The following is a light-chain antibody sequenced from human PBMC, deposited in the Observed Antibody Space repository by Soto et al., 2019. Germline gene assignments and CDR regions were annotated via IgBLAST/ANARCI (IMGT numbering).Light chain of an antibody. J-gene: IGKJ5*01. V-gene: IGKV3-11*01. Sequence: EIVLTQSPATLSLSPGERATLSCRASQSVSSYLAWYQQKPGQAPRLLIYDASNRATGIPTRFSGVGSGTAFSLTISTLEPEDSAVYYWQQRSNWPPITFGQVTLLEIK. CDR2: DAS. CDR1: QSVSSY. CDR3: QQRSNWPPIT.